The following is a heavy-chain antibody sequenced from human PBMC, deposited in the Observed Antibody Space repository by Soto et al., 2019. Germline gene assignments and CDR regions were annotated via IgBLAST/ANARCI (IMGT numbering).Heavy chain of an antibody. Sequence: GESLKISCKGSGYSFTSYWIGWVRQMPGKGLEWMGIIYPGDSDTRYSPSFQGQVTISADKSISTAYLQWSSLKASDTAMYYCARALMTDFRSGIAFDIWGQGTMVTVSS. CDR3: ARALMTDFRSGIAFDI. D-gene: IGHD3-3*01. CDR2: IYPGDSDT. V-gene: IGHV5-51*01. J-gene: IGHJ3*02. CDR1: GYSFTSYW.